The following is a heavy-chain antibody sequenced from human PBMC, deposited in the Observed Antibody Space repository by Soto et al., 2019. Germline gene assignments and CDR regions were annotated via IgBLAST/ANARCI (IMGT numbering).Heavy chain of an antibody. Sequence: SETLSLTCSVSGGSISSYYWSWIRQPPGKGLEWIGYIYYSGSTNYNPSLKSRVTISVDRSKNQFSLKLSSVTAADTAVYYCARINTQGVVVTTSYFDYWGQGTLVTVSS. D-gene: IGHD3-22*01. V-gene: IGHV4-59*01. J-gene: IGHJ4*02. CDR3: ARINTQGVVVTTSYFDY. CDR2: IYYSGST. CDR1: GGSISSYY.